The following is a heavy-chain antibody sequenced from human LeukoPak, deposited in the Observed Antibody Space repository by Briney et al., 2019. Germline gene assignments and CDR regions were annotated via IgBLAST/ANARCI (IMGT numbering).Heavy chain of an antibody. Sequence: GGSLRLSCTASGFTVSSNYVSWVRQAPGKGLEWVSVIYKGGSTYYADSVKGRFTVSRDNSKSALYLQMNSLRAEDTGVYYCAGQETSSYNGAFDIWGQGTMVTVSS. CDR3: AGQETSSYNGAFDI. J-gene: IGHJ3*02. D-gene: IGHD1-26*01. V-gene: IGHV3-53*01. CDR1: GFTVSSNY. CDR2: IYKGGST.